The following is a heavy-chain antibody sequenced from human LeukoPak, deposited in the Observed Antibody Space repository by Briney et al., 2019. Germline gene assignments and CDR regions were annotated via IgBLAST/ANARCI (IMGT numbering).Heavy chain of an antibody. CDR3: TRVEITMIVVVITCFDY. CDR1: GFTFSSYW. Sequence: GGSLRLSCAASGFTFSSYWMSWVRQAPGKGLEWVANIKQDGSEKYYVDSVKGRFTISRDNAKNSLYLQMNSLKTEDTAVYYYTRVEITMIVVVITCFDYWGQGTLVTVSS. D-gene: IGHD3-22*01. V-gene: IGHV3-7*03. J-gene: IGHJ4*02. CDR2: IKQDGSEK.